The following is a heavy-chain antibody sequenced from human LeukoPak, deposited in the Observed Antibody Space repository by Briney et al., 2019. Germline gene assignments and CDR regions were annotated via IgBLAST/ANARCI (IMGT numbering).Heavy chain of an antibody. CDR3: ALSIWLQPIDY. CDR2: ISSSGSTI. Sequence: PGGSLRLSCATSGFTFSRCDINWVRQAPGKGLEWVSYISSSGSTIYYADSVKGRFTISGDNAKNSLYLQMNSLRAEDTAVYYCALSIWLQPIDYWGQGTLVTVSS. CDR1: GFTFSRCD. J-gene: IGHJ4*02. D-gene: IGHD5-24*01. V-gene: IGHV3-48*03.